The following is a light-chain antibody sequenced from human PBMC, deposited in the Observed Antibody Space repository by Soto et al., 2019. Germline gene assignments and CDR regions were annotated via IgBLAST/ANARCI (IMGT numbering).Light chain of an antibody. Sequence: VLTQPASVSGSPGQSIAISCTGTSSDVGGYNYVSWHQQHPGKAPKVLISVVSNRPSGVSNRFSGSKSGNTASLTISGLQAEDEADYYCSSYRSGGTFVFGSGTKVTVL. CDR3: SSYRSGGTFV. J-gene: IGLJ1*01. CDR2: VVS. CDR1: SSDVGGYNY. V-gene: IGLV2-14*01.